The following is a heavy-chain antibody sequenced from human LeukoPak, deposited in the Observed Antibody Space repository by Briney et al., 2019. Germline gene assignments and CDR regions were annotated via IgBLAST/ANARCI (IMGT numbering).Heavy chain of an antibody. CDR2: IKQDGSEK. Sequence: GGSLRLSCAASGFTFRTYWMTWVRQAPGKGLEWVAIIKQDGSEKYYVDSVKGRFTISRDNAKNSLYLQMDSLRSEDTAVYYCAREHSSGWYDYWGQGTLATVSS. J-gene: IGHJ4*02. V-gene: IGHV3-7*05. CDR1: GFTFRTYW. D-gene: IGHD6-19*01. CDR3: AREHSSGWYDY.